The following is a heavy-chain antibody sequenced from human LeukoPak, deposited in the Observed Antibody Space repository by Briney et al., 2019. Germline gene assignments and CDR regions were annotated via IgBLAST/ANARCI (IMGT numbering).Heavy chain of an antibody. CDR2: ISYDGSNK. J-gene: IGHJ4*02. Sequence: GRSLRLSCAASGFTFSSYGMHWVRQAPGKGLEWVAVISYDGSNKYYADSVKGRFTISRDNSKNTLYLQMNSLRAEDTAVYYCAKDKGLTMVRGVKEWGQGTPVTVSS. D-gene: IGHD3-10*01. V-gene: IGHV3-30*18. CDR1: GFTFSSYG. CDR3: AKDKGLTMVRGVKE.